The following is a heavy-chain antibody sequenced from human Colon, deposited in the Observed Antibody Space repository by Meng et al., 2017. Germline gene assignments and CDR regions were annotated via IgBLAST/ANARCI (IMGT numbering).Heavy chain of an antibody. J-gene: IGHJ4*02. CDR2: NNHSGRT. CDR3: ARGVAGGLGIHFHY. CDR1: GGFFRCFY. V-gene: IGHV4-34*01. D-gene: IGHD3-16*01. Sequence: VPQPQLGEGACKPVEPSDLTRAVYGGFFRCFYWKWIRRSSRKGLEWIGQNNHSGRTIYNPSLKSRVTTSRVTTKNQFSLNLTSATAADTAVYYCARGVAGGLGIHFHYWGQGTLVTASS.